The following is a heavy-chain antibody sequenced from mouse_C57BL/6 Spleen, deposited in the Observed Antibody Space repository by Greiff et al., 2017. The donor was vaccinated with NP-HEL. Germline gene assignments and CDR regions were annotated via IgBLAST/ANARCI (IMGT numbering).Heavy chain of an antibody. CDR1: GYTFTSYW. CDR2: IDPSDSET. D-gene: IGHD1-1*02. V-gene: IGHV1-52*01. Sequence: QVQLQQPGAELVRPGSSVKLSCKASGYTFTSYWMHWVKQRPIQGLEWIGNIDPSDSETHYNQKFKDKATLTVDKSSSTAYMQLSSLTSEDSAVYYCARRRYDYGGYFYFDYWGQGTTLTVSS. J-gene: IGHJ2*01. CDR3: ARRRYDYGGYFYFDY.